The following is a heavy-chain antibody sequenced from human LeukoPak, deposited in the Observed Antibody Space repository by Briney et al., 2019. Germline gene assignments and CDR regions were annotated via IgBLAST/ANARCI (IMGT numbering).Heavy chain of an antibody. Sequence: GGSLRLSCSASGFTFSSYAMHWVRQAPGKGLEYVSAISSNGGSTYYADSVKRRFTISRDNSKNTLYLQMSSLRAEDTAVYYCVKAGGRAARIFSAFDSWGQRIMVTVSS. J-gene: IGHJ3*02. CDR1: GFTFSSYA. D-gene: IGHD6-6*01. V-gene: IGHV3-64D*09. CDR3: VKAGGRAARIFSAFDS. CDR2: ISSNGGST.